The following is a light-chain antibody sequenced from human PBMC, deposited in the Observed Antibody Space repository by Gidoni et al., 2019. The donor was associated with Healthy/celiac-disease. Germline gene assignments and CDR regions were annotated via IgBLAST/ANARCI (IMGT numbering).Light chain of an antibody. CDR1: QSISSW. CDR3: QQYNSYSPWT. J-gene: IGKJ1*01. Sequence: DIQMTQSPSTLSASVGDRVNITCRASQSISSWLAWYQQKPGKAPKLLIYDASSLESGVQSRFSGSGSGTEFTLTISSLQPDDFATDYCQQYNSYSPWTFGQGTKVEIK. V-gene: IGKV1-5*01. CDR2: DAS.